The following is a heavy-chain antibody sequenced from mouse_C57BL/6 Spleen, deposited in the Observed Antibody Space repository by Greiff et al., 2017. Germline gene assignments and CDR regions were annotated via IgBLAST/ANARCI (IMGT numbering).Heavy chain of an antibody. CDR1: GYTFTEYT. Sequence: VKLMESGAELVKPGASVKLSCKASGYTFTEYTIHWVKQRSGQGLEWIGWFYPGSGSIKYNEKFKDKATLTADKSSSTGYMELSRLTSEDSAVYFCARHKEVYYGSPYYFDYWGQGTTLTVSS. D-gene: IGHD1-1*01. CDR2: FYPGSGSI. V-gene: IGHV1-62-2*01. CDR3: ARHKEVYYGSPYYFDY. J-gene: IGHJ2*01.